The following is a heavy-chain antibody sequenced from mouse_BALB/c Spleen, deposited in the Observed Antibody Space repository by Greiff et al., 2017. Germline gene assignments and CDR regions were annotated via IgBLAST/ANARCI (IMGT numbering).Heavy chain of an antibody. CDR2: IWSGGST. D-gene: IGHD1-2*01. V-gene: IGHV2-2*02. CDR1: GFSLTSYG. Sequence: QVQLKESGPGLVQPSQSLSITCTVSGFSLTSYGVHWVRQSPGKGLEWLGVIWSGGSTDYNAAFISRLSISKDNSKSQVFFKMNSLQANDTAIYYCARNRGYGTYAMDYWGQGTSVTVSS. CDR3: ARNRGYGTYAMDY. J-gene: IGHJ4*01.